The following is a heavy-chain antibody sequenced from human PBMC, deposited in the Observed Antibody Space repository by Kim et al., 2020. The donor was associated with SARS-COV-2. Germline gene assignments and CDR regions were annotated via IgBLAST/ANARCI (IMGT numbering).Heavy chain of an antibody. CDR2: MNPNSGNT. Sequence: ASVKVSCKASGYTFTSYDINWVRQATGQGLEWMGWMNPNSGNTGYAQKFQGRVTMTRNTSISTAYMELSSLRSEDTAVYHCARGCMDDSDCGSDPTWSYDYWGQGTLVTVSS. D-gene: IGHD2-21*01. CDR3: ARGCMDDSDCGSDPTWSYDY. CDR1: GYTFTSYD. V-gene: IGHV1-8*01. J-gene: IGHJ4*02.